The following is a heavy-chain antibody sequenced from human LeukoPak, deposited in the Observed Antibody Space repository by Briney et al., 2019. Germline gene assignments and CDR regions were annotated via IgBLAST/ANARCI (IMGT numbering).Heavy chain of an antibody. D-gene: IGHD4-11*01. CDR3: ARVDSNGPYYYGMDV. J-gene: IGHJ6*02. CDR2: IWYDGSNK. CDR1: GFTFSSYG. Sequence: PGRSLRLSCAASGFTFSSYGMHWVRQAPGKGLEWVAVIWYDGSNKYYADSVKGRFTISRDNSKNTLYLQMNSLRAEDTAVYYCARVDSNGPYYYGMDVWGQGTTVTVSS. V-gene: IGHV3-33*08.